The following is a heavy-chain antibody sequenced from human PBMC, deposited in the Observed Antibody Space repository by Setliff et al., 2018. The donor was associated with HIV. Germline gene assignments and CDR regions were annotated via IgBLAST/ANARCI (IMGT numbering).Heavy chain of an antibody. CDR3: ARGPRGIAVAGDAFDI. J-gene: IGHJ3*02. CDR1: GGSISSYY. D-gene: IGHD6-19*01. CDR2: IYYSGST. Sequence: SETLSLTCTVSGGSISSYYWSWIRQPPGKGLEWIGYIYYSGSTNYNPSLKCRVTISVDTSKNQFSLKLSSVTAADTAVYYCARGPRGIAVAGDAFDIWGQGIMVTVSS. V-gene: IGHV4-59*01.